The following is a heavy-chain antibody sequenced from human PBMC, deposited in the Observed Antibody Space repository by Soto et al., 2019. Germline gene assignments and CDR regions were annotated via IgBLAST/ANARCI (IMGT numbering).Heavy chain of an antibody. CDR1: GGTFSSYA. Sequence: QVQLVQSGAEVKKPGSSVKVSCKASGGTFSSYAISRVRQAPGQGLEWMGGIIPIFGTANYEQKFQGRVTITADESTSTAYMELSSLRSEDTAVYYCAREGASGSHIGYWGQGTLVTVSS. J-gene: IGHJ4*02. D-gene: IGHD3-22*01. CDR2: IIPIFGTA. V-gene: IGHV1-69*01. CDR3: AREGASGSHIGY.